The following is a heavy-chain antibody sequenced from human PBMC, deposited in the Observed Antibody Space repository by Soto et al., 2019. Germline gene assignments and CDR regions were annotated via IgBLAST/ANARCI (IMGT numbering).Heavy chain of an antibody. CDR3: ARHGFYGDYSSNYFDP. CDR1: GYSFTNYW. Sequence: GESLKISCKGSGYSFTNYWIAWMRQMPGEGLEYMGIIYPSDSTARYSPSFQGQVTFSVDKSISTAYLQWNSLKASDTAMYYCARHGFYGDYSSNYFDPWSQGTLVTVSS. J-gene: IGHJ5*02. D-gene: IGHD4-17*01. CDR2: IYPSDSTA. V-gene: IGHV5-51*01.